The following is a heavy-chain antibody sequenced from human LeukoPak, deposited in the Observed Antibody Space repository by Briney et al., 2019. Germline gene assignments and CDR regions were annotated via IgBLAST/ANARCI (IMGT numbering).Heavy chain of an antibody. Sequence: PSETLSLTCTVSGGSISSSSYYWGWIRQPPGKGLEWIGSIYYSGSTYYNPSLKSRDTISVDRSKNQFSLKLSSVTAADTAVYYCARAGYCGGGEECTRVLDPWGQGTLVTVSS. CDR2: IYYSGST. J-gene: IGHJ5*02. V-gene: IGHV4-39*07. D-gene: IGHD2-21*01. CDR1: GGSISSSSYY. CDR3: ARAGYCGGGEECTRVLDP.